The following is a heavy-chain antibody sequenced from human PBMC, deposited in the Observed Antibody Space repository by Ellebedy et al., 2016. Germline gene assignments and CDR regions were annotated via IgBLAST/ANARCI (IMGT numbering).Heavy chain of an antibody. Sequence: GSLRLSXTVSGGSISCSSYYWGWIRQPPGKGLEWIGSIYYSGSTYYNPSLKSRVTISVDTSKNQFSLKLSSVTAADTAVYYCARGGWNYYDSSGSRLDYWGQGTLVTVSS. J-gene: IGHJ4*02. CDR3: ARGGWNYYDSSGSRLDY. V-gene: IGHV4-39*07. D-gene: IGHD3-22*01. CDR1: GGSISCSSYY. CDR2: IYYSGST.